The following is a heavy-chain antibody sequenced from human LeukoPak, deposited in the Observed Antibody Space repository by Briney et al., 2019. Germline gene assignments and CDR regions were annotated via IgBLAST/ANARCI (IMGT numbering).Heavy chain of an antibody. V-gene: IGHV1-2*02. CDR1: RYTFTGYY. Sequence: ASVKVSCKASRYTFTGYYMHWVRQAPGQGLEWMGWINPNSGGTNYAQKFQGRVTMTRDTSISTAYMELSRLRSDDTAVYYCARVSPPPYYYGSGSYSPPDYWGQGTLVTVSS. D-gene: IGHD3-10*01. CDR3: ARVSPPPYYYGSGSYSPPDY. CDR2: INPNSGGT. J-gene: IGHJ4*02.